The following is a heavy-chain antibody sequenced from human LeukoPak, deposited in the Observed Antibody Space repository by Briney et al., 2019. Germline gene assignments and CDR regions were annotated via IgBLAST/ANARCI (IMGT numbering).Heavy chain of an antibody. Sequence: PSETLSLTCTVSGGSISSSSYYWGWIRQPPGEGLEWIGSIYYSGSTYYNPSLKSRVTISVDTSKNQFSLKLSSVTAADTAVYYCARGQGNWFDRWGQGTLVTVSS. CDR1: GGSISSSSYY. CDR3: ARGQGNWFDR. CDR2: IYYSGST. J-gene: IGHJ5*02. V-gene: IGHV4-39*01.